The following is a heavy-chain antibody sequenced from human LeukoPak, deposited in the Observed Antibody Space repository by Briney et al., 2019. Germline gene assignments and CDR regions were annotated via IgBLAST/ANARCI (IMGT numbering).Heavy chain of an antibody. CDR2: ITHGGTT. Sequence: PSETLSLTCAVSGGPFTGYYWTWIRQAPGKGLEWIGEITHGGTTNYNPSLKTRVTISVDMSNKRFSLQVTSVTAAETGIYYCARRPAIVPFRFDPWGQGTLVTVSS. CDR1: GGPFTGYY. CDR3: ARRPAIVPFRFDP. V-gene: IGHV4-34*01. J-gene: IGHJ5*02. D-gene: IGHD2/OR15-2a*01.